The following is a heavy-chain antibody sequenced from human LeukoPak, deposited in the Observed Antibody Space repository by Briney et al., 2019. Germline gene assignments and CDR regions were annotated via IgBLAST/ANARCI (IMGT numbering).Heavy chain of an antibody. CDR3: ARGSIAVAGTEDY. J-gene: IGHJ4*02. CDR1: GFTVSSNY. Sequence: PGGSLRLSCAASGFTVSSNYMSWVRQAPGKGLEWVSVIYSGGSTYYADSVKGRFTISRHNSKNTLHLQMNSLRAEDTAVYYCARGSIAVAGTEDYWGQGTLVTVSS. V-gene: IGHV3-53*04. D-gene: IGHD6-19*01. CDR2: IYSGGST.